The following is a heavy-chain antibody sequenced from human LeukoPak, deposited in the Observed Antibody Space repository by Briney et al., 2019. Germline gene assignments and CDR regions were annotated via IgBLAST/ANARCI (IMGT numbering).Heavy chain of an antibody. V-gene: IGHV3-23*01. D-gene: IGHD5-18*01. CDR3: ATLHVDTSMVTQTFDY. CDR1: GFTFSSYA. CDR2: ISASAGRT. J-gene: IGHJ4*02. Sequence: GGSLRLSCAASGFTFSSYAMHWVRQAPGKGLEWVSAISASAGRTYYADSVKGRFTISRDNSKNTLYLQMNSLRAEDTAIYYCATLHVDTSMVTQTFDYWGQGTLVTVSS.